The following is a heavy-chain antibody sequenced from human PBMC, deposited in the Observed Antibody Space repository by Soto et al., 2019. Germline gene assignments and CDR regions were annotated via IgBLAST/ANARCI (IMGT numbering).Heavy chain of an antibody. Sequence: SVKVSCKAPGGTFSSYAISWVRQAPGQGLEWMGGIIPIFGTANYAQKFQGRVTITADESTSTAYMELSSLRSEDTAVYYCARARGYGDSSVDYWGQGTLVTVSS. J-gene: IGHJ4*02. CDR2: IIPIFGTA. D-gene: IGHD4-17*01. CDR1: GGTFSSYA. V-gene: IGHV1-69*13. CDR3: ARARGYGDSSVDY.